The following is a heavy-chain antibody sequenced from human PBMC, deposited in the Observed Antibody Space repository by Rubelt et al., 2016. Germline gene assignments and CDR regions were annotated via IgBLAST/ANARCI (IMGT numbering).Heavy chain of an antibody. CDR1: GFTFDHYG. V-gene: IGHV3-20*01. CDR3: AREGSGGYYSDN. CDR2: INWVGGDT. D-gene: IGHD1-26*01. J-gene: IGHJ4*02. Sequence: DVQLVESGGRVVRPGGSLTLSCVASGFTFDHYGMSWVRQAPGKGLEWVSGINWVGGDTGYADSVKGRFTISRDKAKMALYLQVSSLRAGDTSLYDCAREGSGGYYSDNWGQGTRVTVSS.